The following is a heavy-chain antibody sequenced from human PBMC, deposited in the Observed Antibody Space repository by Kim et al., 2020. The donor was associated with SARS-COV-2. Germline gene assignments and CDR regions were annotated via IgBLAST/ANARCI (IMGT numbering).Heavy chain of an antibody. CDR2: LFSDSRT. CDR1: GFTVSADH. V-gene: IGHV3-53*01. CDR3: AGHDWFDP. Sequence: GGSLRLSCAASGFTVSADHMSWVRQAPGKGLEWVSLLFSDSRTFYADSVKGRFTISRDDSRNTVYLEMNSLRPEDTSTYYCAGHDWFDPWCHGTQVTVSS. J-gene: IGHJ5*02.